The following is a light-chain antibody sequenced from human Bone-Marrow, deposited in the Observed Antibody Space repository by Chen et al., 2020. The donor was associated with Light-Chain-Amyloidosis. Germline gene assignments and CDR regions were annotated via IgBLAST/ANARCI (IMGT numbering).Light chain of an antibody. Sequence: SYVLTQPPSVSVAPGQTARITCGGNNIGRESVHWYQQKPGQAPVLVVYDDNARPSGIPERVSGSNSENTATLTISRVEAGDEADYSCQVWDSSSDHPVFGGGTKLTVL. CDR3: QVWDSSSDHPV. CDR1: NIGRES. J-gene: IGLJ3*02. V-gene: IGLV3-21*02. CDR2: DDN.